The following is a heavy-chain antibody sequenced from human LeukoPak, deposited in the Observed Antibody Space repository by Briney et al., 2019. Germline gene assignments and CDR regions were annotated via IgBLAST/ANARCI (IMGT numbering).Heavy chain of an antibody. Sequence: ASVKVSCKASGYTFTSYYMHWVRQAPGQGLEWMGIINPSGGSTSYAQKFQGRVTMTRDTSTSTVYMELSSLRSEDTAVYYCARERITIFGVVNTPNDAFDIWGQGTMVTVSS. CDR3: ARERITIFGVVNTPNDAFDI. CDR1: GYTFTSYY. D-gene: IGHD3-3*01. V-gene: IGHV1-46*01. J-gene: IGHJ3*02. CDR2: INPSGGST.